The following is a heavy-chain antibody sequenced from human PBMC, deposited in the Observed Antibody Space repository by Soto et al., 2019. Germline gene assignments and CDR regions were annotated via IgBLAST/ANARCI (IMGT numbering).Heavy chain of an antibody. CDR1: GGSISSYY. J-gene: IGHJ5*02. D-gene: IGHD5-18*01. CDR2: IYYSGST. Sequence: QVQLQVSGPGLVKPSETLSFTCTVSGGSISSYYWSWIPQPPGKGLKWIGYIYYSGSTNYKTSHKSRVTISVHPSMNQFSLKVSPVPAADSAVYYCASGGYSYSANWFDPWGQGTHVTVAS. V-gene: IGHV4-59*12. CDR3: ASGGYSYSANWFDP.